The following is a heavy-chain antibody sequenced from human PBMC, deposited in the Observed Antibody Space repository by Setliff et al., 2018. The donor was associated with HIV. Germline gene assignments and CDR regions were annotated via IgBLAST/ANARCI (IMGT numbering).Heavy chain of an antibody. J-gene: IGHJ4*02. CDR2: IHTLGGT. Sequence: PSETLSLTCTVSNNSIRSSYWSWIRQPVGKGLEWIGRIHTLGGTKYNSSLESRVTMSLDTSRNQSSLKLNSVTAADSAVYFCTRDRYANGWLYFDYWGPGILVTVS. CDR1: NNSIRSSY. D-gene: IGHD2-2*01. V-gene: IGHV4-4*07. CDR3: TRDRYANGWLYFDY.